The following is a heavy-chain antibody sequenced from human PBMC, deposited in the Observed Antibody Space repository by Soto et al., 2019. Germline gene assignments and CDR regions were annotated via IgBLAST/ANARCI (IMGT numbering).Heavy chain of an antibody. V-gene: IGHV1-46*01. Sequence: ASVNVSCKTSGYTFTSYYMHWVRQSPGQGLEWMGIINPSGGSTSYAQKFQGRVTMTRDTSTSTVYMELGSLRSEDTAVYYCARGVDLVVAPVASVGSKPNDYWGQGTLVTVSS. D-gene: IGHD2-15*01. CDR1: GYTFTSYY. CDR3: ARGVDLVVAPVASVGSKPNDY. J-gene: IGHJ4*02. CDR2: INPSGGST.